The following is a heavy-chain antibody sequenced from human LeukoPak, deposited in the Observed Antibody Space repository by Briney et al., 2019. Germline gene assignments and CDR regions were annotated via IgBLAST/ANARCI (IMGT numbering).Heavy chain of an antibody. V-gene: IGHV4-59*01. CDR1: GGSISRYY. CDR3: ARSFSTITIFGVVRNWFDP. CDR2: IYYSGST. J-gene: IGHJ5*02. Sequence: SETLSLTCTVSGGSISRYYWSWIRQPPGKGLEWIGYIYYSGSTNYNPSLKSRVTISVDTSKNQFSLKLSSVTAADTAVYYCARSFSTITIFGVVRNWFDPWGQGTLVTVSS. D-gene: IGHD3-3*01.